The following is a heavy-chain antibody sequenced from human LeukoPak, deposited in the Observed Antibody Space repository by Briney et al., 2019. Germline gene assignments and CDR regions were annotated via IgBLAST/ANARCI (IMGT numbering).Heavy chain of an antibody. D-gene: IGHD2/OR15-2a*01. J-gene: IGHJ5*02. CDR2: IDPNSGGT. CDR1: GYTFTAFY. V-gene: IGHV1-2*02. Sequence: GASVKVSCKVSGYTFTAFYLHWVRQAPGQGLEWMGWIDPNSGGTKSAQKFQGRFTMTRDTSISTVYMELHTLTSDDTAVYFCARDPSTHHYTDLWGQGTLVIVSS. CDR3: ARDPSTHHYTDL.